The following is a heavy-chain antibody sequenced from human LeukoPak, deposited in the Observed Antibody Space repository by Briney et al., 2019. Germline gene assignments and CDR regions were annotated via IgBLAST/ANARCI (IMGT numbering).Heavy chain of an antibody. CDR2: IIPIFGTA. J-gene: IGHJ4*02. V-gene: IGHV1-69*05. CDR1: GGTFSSYA. D-gene: IGHD6-13*01. Sequence: SVKVSCKASGGTFSSYAISWVRQAPGQGVEWMGGIIPIFGTANYAQKFQGRVTITTDESTSTAYMELSSLRSEDTAVYYCARDRRIAAAGEFDYWGQGTLVTVSS. CDR3: ARDRRIAAAGEFDY.